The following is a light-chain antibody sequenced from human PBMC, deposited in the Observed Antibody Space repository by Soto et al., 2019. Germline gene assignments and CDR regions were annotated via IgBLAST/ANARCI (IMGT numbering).Light chain of an antibody. Sequence: QSVLTQPASVSGSPGQSITISCTGTSSDIGDSNYVSWYQQHPGKAPKLMIYDVTSRLSGVSYRFSGSKSGNTASLTISGLQAEDEADYYCSSYATTSALYVFGTGTKVTVL. CDR1: SSDIGDSNY. CDR2: DVT. CDR3: SSYATTSALYV. V-gene: IGLV2-14*03. J-gene: IGLJ1*01.